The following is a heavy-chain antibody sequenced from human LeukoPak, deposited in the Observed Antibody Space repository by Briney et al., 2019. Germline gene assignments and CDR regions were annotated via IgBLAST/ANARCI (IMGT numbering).Heavy chain of an antibody. CDR2: IYYGGNT. Sequence: SETLSLTCAVSGGSISSYYCSWIRQPPGKGLEWIGYIYYGGNTNYNPSLKSRVSISVDKSKNQFSLKLSSVTAADTAVYYCAKDPQYSSSSWGQGTLVTVSS. CDR1: GGSISSYY. D-gene: IGHD6-13*01. CDR3: AKDPQYSSSS. J-gene: IGHJ4*02. V-gene: IGHV4-59*01.